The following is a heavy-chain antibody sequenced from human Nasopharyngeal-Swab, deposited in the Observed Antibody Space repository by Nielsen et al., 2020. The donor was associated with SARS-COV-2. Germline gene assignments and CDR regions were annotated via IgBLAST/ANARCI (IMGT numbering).Heavy chain of an antibody. Sequence: GESLKISCAASGFTFSSYSMNWVRQAPGKGLEWVSYISSSSSTIYYADSVKGRFTISRDNAKNSLYLQMNSLRAEDTALYHCARVRKRYCSSTSCYGGDFDYWGQGTLVTVSS. CDR3: ARVRKRYCSSTSCYGGDFDY. CDR1: GFTFSSYS. J-gene: IGHJ4*02. D-gene: IGHD2-2*01. V-gene: IGHV3-48*01. CDR2: ISSSSSTI.